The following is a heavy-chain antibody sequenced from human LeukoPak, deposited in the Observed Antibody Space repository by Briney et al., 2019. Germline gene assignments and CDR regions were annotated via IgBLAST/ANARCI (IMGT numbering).Heavy chain of an antibody. J-gene: IGHJ4*02. V-gene: IGHV3-23*01. CDR1: GFTFSSYA. CDR3: AKVIREVDMSYDY. D-gene: IGHD5-24*01. CDR2: IGAGGTFT. Sequence: GGSLRLSCTASGFTFSSYAMNWVRQAPGKGLEWVSGIGAGGTFTYYADSVKGRFTIFRDNSRNTLYLQMNSLRADDTAVYYCAKVIREVDMSYDYWGQGALVTVSS.